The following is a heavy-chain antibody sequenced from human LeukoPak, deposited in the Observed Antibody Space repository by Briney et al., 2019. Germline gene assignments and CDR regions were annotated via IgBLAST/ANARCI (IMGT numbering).Heavy chain of an antibody. Sequence: GGSLRLSCAASGFTFSSYGMHWVRQAPGKGLDWVAFIRYDGSNKYYADSVKGRFTISRDNSKNTLYLQMNSLRAEDTAVYYCANDRGSGSYCLGYWGQGTLVTVSS. CDR2: IRYDGSNK. CDR3: ANDRGSGSYCLGY. V-gene: IGHV3-30*02. D-gene: IGHD1-26*01. J-gene: IGHJ4*02. CDR1: GFTFSSYG.